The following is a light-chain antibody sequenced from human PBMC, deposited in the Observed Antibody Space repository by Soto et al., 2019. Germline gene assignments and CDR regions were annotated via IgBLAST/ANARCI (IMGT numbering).Light chain of an antibody. CDR2: DAA. V-gene: IGKV1-9*01. Sequence: DIQLTQSPSFLSASVGDRVTITCRASEGIRNHLAWYQQKSGRVPELLMYDAATLQGGVPSRFSGRGYGTEFTLTISSLQPEDSATYYCQQIENYPLTFGGGTDVLIQ. J-gene: IGKJ4*01. CDR1: EGIRNH. CDR3: QQIENYPLT.